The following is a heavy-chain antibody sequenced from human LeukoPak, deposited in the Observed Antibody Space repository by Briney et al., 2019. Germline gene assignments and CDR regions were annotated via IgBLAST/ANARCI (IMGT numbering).Heavy chain of an antibody. CDR3: ARDGPWLYSNSWSPFDY. V-gene: IGHV4-4*07. D-gene: IGHD6-13*01. J-gene: IGHJ4*02. CDR2: IYTSGST. Sequence: PSETLSLTCTVSGGSISSYYWSWIRQPAGKGLEWIGRIYTSGSTNYNPSLKSRVTMSVDTSKNQFSLKLSSVTAADTAVYYCARDGPWLYSNSWSPFDYWGQGTLVTVSS. CDR1: GGSISSYY.